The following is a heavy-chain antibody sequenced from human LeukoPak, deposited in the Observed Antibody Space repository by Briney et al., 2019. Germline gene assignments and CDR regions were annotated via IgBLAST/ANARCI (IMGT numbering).Heavy chain of an antibody. CDR3: APYYDILTGYYPNYFDY. D-gene: IGHD3-9*01. Sequence: GGSLRLSCAAAGFTFNSYGMSWVRQAPGKGLEWVSGISGSGGSTYYADSVKGRFTISRDNSKKTLYLQMNSLRAEDTAVYYCAPYYDILTGYYPNYFDYWGQGTLVTVSS. CDR1: GFTFNSYG. CDR2: ISGSGGST. V-gene: IGHV3-23*01. J-gene: IGHJ4*02.